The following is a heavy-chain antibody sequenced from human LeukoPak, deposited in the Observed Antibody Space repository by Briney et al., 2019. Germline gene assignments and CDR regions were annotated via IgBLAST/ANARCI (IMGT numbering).Heavy chain of an antibody. J-gene: IGHJ5*02. CDR2: IYTSGST. V-gene: IGHV4-61*02. CDR3: ARDVPAATSNWFDP. D-gene: IGHD2-2*01. Sequence: PSETLSLTCTVSGYSISSGYYWGWIRQPAGKGLEWIGRIYTSGSTNYNPSLKSRVTISVDTSKNQFSLKLSSVTAADTAVYYCARDVPAATSNWFDPWGQGTLVTVSS. CDR1: GYSISSGYY.